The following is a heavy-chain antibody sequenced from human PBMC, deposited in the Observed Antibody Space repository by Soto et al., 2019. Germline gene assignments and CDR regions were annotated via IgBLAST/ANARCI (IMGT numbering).Heavy chain of an antibody. CDR3: ARGLLTFDY. D-gene: IGHD2-8*02. CDR2: IKQDGSEK. CDR1: GFTFGNSG. V-gene: IGHV3-7*01. Sequence: GGSLRLSCAVSGFTFGNSGMSWVRQAPGKGLECVANIKQDGSEKYYGDSVKGRFTISRDNAKNSMYLQLDSLRDEDTAVYYCARGLLTFDYWGQGTLVTVS. J-gene: IGHJ4*02.